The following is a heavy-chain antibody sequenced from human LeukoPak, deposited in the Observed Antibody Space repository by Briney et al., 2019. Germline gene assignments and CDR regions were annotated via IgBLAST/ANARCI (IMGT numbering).Heavy chain of an antibody. CDR2: IYTSGST. D-gene: IGHD5-24*01. Sequence: PSETLSLTCTVSGGSISSYYWSWIRQPAGKGLEWVGRIYTSGSTNYNPSLKGRVTISVDTSKNQFSLKLSSVTAADTAVYYCARPSRDGYNYDFDYWGQGTLVTVSS. CDR3: ARPSRDGYNYDFDY. CDR1: GGSISSYY. V-gene: IGHV4-4*07. J-gene: IGHJ4*02.